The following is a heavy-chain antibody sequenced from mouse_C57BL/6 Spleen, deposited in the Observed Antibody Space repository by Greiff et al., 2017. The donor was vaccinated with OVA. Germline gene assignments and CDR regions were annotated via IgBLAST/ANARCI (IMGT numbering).Heavy chain of an antibody. CDR2: IYPGDGDT. CDR1: GYAFSSSW. CDR3: ARTYYGSSYDYAMDY. Sequence: QVQLKQSGPELVKPGASVKLSCKASGYAFSSSWMNWVKQRPGKGLEWIGRIYPGDGDTNYNGKFKGKATLTADKSSSTAYMQLSSLTSEDSAVYFCARTYYGSSYDYAMDYWGQGTSVTVSS. D-gene: IGHD1-1*01. V-gene: IGHV1-82*01. J-gene: IGHJ4*01.